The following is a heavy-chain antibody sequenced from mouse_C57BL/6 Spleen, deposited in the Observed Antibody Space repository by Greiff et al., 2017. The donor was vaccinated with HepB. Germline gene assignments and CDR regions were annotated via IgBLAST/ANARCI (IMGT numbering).Heavy chain of an antibody. J-gene: IGHJ2*01. CDR1: GFTFSDYG. Sequence: EVKLVESGGGLVKPGGSLKLSCAASGFTFSDYGMHWVRQAPEKGLEWVAYISSGSSTIYYADTVKGRFTISRDNAKNTLFLQKTSLRSEDTAMYYCARFTTVVRYFDYWGQGTTLTVSS. V-gene: IGHV5-17*01. CDR3: ARFTTVVRYFDY. D-gene: IGHD1-1*01. CDR2: ISSGSSTI.